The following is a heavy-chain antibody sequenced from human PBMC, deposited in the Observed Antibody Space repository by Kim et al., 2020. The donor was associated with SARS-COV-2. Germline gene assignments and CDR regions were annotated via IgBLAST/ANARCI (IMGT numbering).Heavy chain of an antibody. D-gene: IGHD5-18*01. V-gene: IGHV1-69*04. CDR3: AREDTAMDGTYDY. J-gene: IGHJ4*02. Sequence: YAQKFQGRVTITADKSTSTAYMELSSLRSEDTAVYYCAREDTAMDGTYDYWGQGTLVTVSS.